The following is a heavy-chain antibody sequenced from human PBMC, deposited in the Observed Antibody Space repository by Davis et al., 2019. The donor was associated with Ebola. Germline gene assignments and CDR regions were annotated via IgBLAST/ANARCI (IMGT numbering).Heavy chain of an antibody. CDR1: GFTVSNKY. J-gene: IGHJ6*02. CDR3: AREEWAYSSSWYYYYGMDV. CDR2: IYSGGTT. Sequence: GGSLRLSCAASGFTVSNKYMIWVRQAPGKGLEYVSIIYSGGTTFYADSVKGRFTISRDSSTNTLYLQMNSLGAEDTAVYYCAREEWAYSSSWYYYYGMDVWGQGTTVTVSS. V-gene: IGHV3-53*01. D-gene: IGHD6-13*01.